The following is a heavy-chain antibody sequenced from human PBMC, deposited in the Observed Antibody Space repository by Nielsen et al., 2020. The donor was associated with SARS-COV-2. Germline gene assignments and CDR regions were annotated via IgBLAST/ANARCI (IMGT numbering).Heavy chain of an antibody. Sequence: GESLKISCAASGFTFSSYGMHWVRQAPGKGLEWVAVISYDGSNKYYADSVKGRFTISRDNSKNTLYLQMNSLRAEDTAVYYCAKDWGITMIVASHDAFDIWGQGTMVTVSS. V-gene: IGHV3-30*18. CDR2: ISYDGSNK. D-gene: IGHD3-22*01. CDR1: GFTFSSYG. CDR3: AKDWGITMIVASHDAFDI. J-gene: IGHJ3*02.